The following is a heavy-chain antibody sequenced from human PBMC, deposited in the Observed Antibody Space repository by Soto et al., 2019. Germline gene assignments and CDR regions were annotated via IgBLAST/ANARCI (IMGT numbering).Heavy chain of an antibody. D-gene: IGHD6-19*01. J-gene: IGHJ5*02. V-gene: IGHV3-9*01. CDR3: AKETVAGPVGRRSNWFDP. CDR1: GFTFDDYA. Sequence: GGSLRLSCAASGFTFDDYAMHWVRQAPGKGLEWVSGISWNSGSIGYADSVKGRFTISRDNAKNSLYLQMNSLRAEDTALYYCAKETVAGPVGRRSNWFDPWGQGTLVTVS. CDR2: ISWNSGSI.